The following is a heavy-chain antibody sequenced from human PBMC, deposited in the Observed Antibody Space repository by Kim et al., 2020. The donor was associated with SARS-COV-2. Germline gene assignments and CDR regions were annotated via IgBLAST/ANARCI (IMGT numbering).Heavy chain of an antibody. CDR1: GFTFSRYW. Sequence: GGSLRLSCAASGFTFSRYWMHWVRQAPGKGLVWVSRINSDGSTTNYADSVKGRFTISRDNAKNTLYLQMNSLRAEDTAVYYCARVPLYDSSGNNDAFDIWGQGTMVTVSS. CDR3: ARVPLYDSSGNNDAFDI. J-gene: IGHJ3*02. CDR2: INSDGSTT. V-gene: IGHV3-74*01. D-gene: IGHD3-22*01.